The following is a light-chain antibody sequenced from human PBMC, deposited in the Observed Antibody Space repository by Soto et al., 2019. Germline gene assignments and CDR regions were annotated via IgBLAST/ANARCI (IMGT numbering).Light chain of an antibody. V-gene: IGLV1-44*01. Sequence: QSVLTQPPSASGTPGQRVTISCSGSSSNIGSNTVNWYQQLPGTAPKLLIYSNNQRPSGVPDRFSGSKSGTSASLAISGLQSEDEDDYYCAAWDDSLHGQVFCGVTKVTVL. CDR3: AAWDDSLHGQV. CDR2: SNN. CDR1: SSNIGSNT. J-gene: IGLJ2*01.